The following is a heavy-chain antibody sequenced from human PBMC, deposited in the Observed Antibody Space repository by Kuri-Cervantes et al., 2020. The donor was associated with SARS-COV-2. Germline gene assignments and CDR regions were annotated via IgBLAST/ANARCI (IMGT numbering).Heavy chain of an antibody. CDR2: IYTSGST. V-gene: IGHV4-61*02. D-gene: IGHD1-26*01. J-gene: IGHJ6*02. Sequence: SETLSLTCTVSGGSISRGSYYWSWIRQPAGKGLEWIGRIYTSGSTNYNPSLKSRVTISVDTSKNQFSLKLSSVTAADTAVYYCARGTVGAPGGGMDVWGQGTTVTVSS. CDR1: GGSISRGSYY. CDR3: ARGTVGAPGGGMDV.